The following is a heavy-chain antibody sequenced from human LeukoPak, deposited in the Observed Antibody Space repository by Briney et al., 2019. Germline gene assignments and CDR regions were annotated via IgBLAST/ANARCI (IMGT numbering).Heavy chain of an antibody. Sequence: GGSLRLSCAASGFTFSSYAMSWVRQAPGKGLEWVSAISGSGGSTYYADSVKGRFTISRDNSKNTLYLQMNSLRAEDTAVYYCAEEPPSVRYYDSSGYYYVREAFDIWGQGTMVTVSS. CDR3: AEEPPSVRYYDSSGYYYVREAFDI. J-gene: IGHJ3*02. CDR2: ISGSGGST. CDR1: GFTFSSYA. V-gene: IGHV3-23*01. D-gene: IGHD3-22*01.